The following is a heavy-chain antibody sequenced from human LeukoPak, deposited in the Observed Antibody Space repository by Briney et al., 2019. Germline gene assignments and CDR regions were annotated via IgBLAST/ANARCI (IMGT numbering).Heavy chain of an antibody. CDR3: ARPYTPGPKAFDI. CDR1: GYNFTSYW. V-gene: IGHV5-51*01. J-gene: IGHJ3*02. Sequence: LGESLKISCKGSGYNFTSYWIGWVRQMPGKGLEWMGIIYPGDSDTRYSPSFQGQVTISADKSISTAYLQWSSLKASDTAMYYCARPYTPGPKAFDIWGQGTMVTVSS. D-gene: IGHD3-16*01. CDR2: IYPGDSDT.